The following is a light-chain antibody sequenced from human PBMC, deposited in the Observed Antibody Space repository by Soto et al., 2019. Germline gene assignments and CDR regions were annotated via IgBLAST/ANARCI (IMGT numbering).Light chain of an antibody. J-gene: IGKJ5*01. CDR3: HHYGGSPIT. CDR2: GTS. CDR1: QGVANT. V-gene: IGKV3-15*01. Sequence: EIVMTQSPATLSVSPGESVTLSCRASQGVANTLAWYQQKPGQAPRLLIYGTSTRATGVPARFSGSRSGTDFTLTISRLESEDFALYYCHHYGGSPITFGQGTRLEIK.